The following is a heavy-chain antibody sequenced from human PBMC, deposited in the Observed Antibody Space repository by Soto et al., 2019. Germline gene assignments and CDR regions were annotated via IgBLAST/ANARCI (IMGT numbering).Heavy chain of an antibody. V-gene: IGHV1-69*01. J-gene: IGHJ6*02. CDR2: IVPAFGTP. D-gene: IGHD3-3*01. CDR3: ARGATIFGVAACSYYEMEV. CDR1: GGTFSNYA. Sequence: QVQLVQSGAEVKKPGSSVKVSCRASGGTFSNYAISWVRQAPGQGLEWMGGIVPAFGTPNYAQNLQGRITITADESTTTVYMDLSSLRSEDTAVYYCARGATIFGVAACSYYEMEVWGQGTTVTVSS.